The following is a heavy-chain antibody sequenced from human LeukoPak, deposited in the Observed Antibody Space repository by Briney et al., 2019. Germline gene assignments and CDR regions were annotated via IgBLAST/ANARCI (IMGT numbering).Heavy chain of an antibody. CDR2: IYTSGST. CDR1: GGSISGFY. V-gene: IGHV4-4*07. J-gene: IGHJ4*02. Sequence: NTSETLSLTCTVSGGSISGFYWSWIRQPAGRGLEYIGRIYTSGSTNYNPPLKSRVTMPLNTSKNHFPLKLSSVTAADTAVYYCARVKLSHRYSYGYNPYYFDYWGQGTLVTVSS. CDR3: ARVKLSHRYSYGYNPYYFDY. D-gene: IGHD5-18*01.